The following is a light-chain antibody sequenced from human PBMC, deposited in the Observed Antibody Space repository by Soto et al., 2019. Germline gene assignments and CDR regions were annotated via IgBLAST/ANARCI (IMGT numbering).Light chain of an antibody. CDR3: QQYNNSPWT. Sequence: EVVLTQSPATLSVSPGERATLPGRASQSVSIKLAWYQQKPGQPPKLLIYRASTRATDIPARFSGSGSGTDFTLTISSLQSEDFSVYYCQQYNNSPWTFGQGTKVDIK. CDR2: RAS. CDR1: QSVSIK. V-gene: IGKV3-15*01. J-gene: IGKJ1*01.